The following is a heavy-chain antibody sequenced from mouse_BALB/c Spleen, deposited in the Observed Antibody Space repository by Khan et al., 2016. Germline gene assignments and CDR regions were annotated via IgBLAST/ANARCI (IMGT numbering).Heavy chain of an antibody. CDR1: GYTFTNYG. D-gene: IGHD1-1*01. V-gene: IGHV9-3-1*01. J-gene: IGHJ1*01. CDR3: ARYRYYYGSSRYFDV. CDR2: INTYSGES. Sequence: QIQLVQSGPELKRPGKTVKISCKASGYTFTNYGINWVKQAPGKGLKWMGWINTYSGESTYADDFKGRFAFSLETSANTAYLQINNLKHEDTAIYFCARYRYYYGSSRYFDVWGAGTTVTVSS.